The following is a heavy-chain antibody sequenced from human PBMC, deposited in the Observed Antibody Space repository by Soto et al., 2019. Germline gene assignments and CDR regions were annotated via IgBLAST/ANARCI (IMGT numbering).Heavy chain of an antibody. CDR3: ARDSGPRMSSGWYQLPYYFDY. CDR1: GYTFTSYA. Sequence: QVPLVQSGAEVKKPGASVKVSCKASGYTFTSYAMHWVRQAPGQRLEWMGWINAGNGNTKYSQKFQGRVTITRDTSASTAYMELSSLRSEDTAVYYCARDSGPRMSSGWYQLPYYFDYWGQGTLVTVSS. J-gene: IGHJ4*02. CDR2: INAGNGNT. V-gene: IGHV1-3*01. D-gene: IGHD6-19*01.